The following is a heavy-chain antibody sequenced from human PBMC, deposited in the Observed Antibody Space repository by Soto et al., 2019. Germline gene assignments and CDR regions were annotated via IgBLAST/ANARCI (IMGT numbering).Heavy chain of an antibody. CDR1: GYSFTSYW. CDR2: IYPGDSDT. CDR3: ARDLGYCSSTSCDDAFDI. J-gene: IGHJ3*02. D-gene: IGHD2-2*01. Sequence: PGESLKISCKGSGYSFTSYWIGWVRQMPGKGLEWMGIIYPGDSDTRYSPSFQGQVTISADKSISTAYLQWSSLKASDTALYYCARDLGYCSSTSCDDAFDIWGQGTMVTVSS. V-gene: IGHV5-51*01.